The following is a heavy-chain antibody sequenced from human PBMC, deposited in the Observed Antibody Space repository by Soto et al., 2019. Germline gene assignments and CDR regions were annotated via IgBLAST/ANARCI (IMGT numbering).Heavy chain of an antibody. CDR1: GGSFSGYY. CDR2: INHSGST. CDR3: ARGGGYYSPFDY. Sequence: PSETLSLTCAVYGGSFSGYYWTWIRQPPGTGLEWIGEINHSGSTNYNPSLESRVTISVDTSKNQFSLKLTSVTAADTAVYYCARGGGYYSPFDYWGPGTLVTVSS. V-gene: IGHV4-34*01. J-gene: IGHJ4*01. D-gene: IGHD3-22*01.